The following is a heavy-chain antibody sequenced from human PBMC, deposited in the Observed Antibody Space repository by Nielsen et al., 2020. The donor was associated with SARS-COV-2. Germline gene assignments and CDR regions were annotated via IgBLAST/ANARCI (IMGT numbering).Heavy chain of an antibody. D-gene: IGHD6-13*01. V-gene: IGHV3-20*04. CDR3: ANLGDSSSWFAFNY. J-gene: IGHJ4*02. Sequence: GGSLRLSCAASGFTFDDYAMHWVRQAPGKRLEWVSGINWNGGSTGYADSVKGRFTISRDNAKNSLYLQMNSLRAEDTALYYCANLGDSSSWFAFNYWGQGTLVTVSS. CDR2: INWNGGST. CDR1: GFTFDDYA.